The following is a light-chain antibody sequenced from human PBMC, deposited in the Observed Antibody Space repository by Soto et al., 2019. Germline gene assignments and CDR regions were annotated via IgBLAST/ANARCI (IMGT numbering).Light chain of an antibody. CDR2: DTS. J-gene: IGKJ5*01. Sequence: EIVMTQSPATLSVSPGERSSLSFMSSQSVSSKLAWYRQRPGQAPRLVIYDTSTRATGVPARFSGSGSGTEFTLTISSLQSEDFGVYYCQQYNDWFSITFGQGTRLEI. CDR1: QSVSSK. V-gene: IGKV3-15*01. CDR3: QQYNDWFSIT.